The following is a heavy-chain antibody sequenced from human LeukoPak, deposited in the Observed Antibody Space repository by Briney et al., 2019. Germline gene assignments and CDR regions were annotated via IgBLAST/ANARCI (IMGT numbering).Heavy chain of an antibody. CDR2: INHSGST. D-gene: IGHD3-22*01. V-gene: IGHV4-34*01. J-gene: IGHJ4*02. CDR3: ARCYSGYYQRVYDY. Sequence: SETLSLTCAVYGGSFSGYYWSWIRQPPGKGLEWIGEINHSGSTNYNPSLKSRVTISVDTSKNQFSLKLSSVTAADTAVYYCARCYSGYYQRVYDYWGQGTLVTVSS. CDR1: GGSFSGYY.